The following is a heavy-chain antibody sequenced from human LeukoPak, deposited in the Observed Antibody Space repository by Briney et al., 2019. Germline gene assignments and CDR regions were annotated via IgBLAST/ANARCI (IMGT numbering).Heavy chain of an antibody. Sequence: PSETLSLTCTVSGGSISSSSFYWLWLRQPPGKGLEWLGSSYYSGSTYYNPSLKSRGTISVDASKNQFSLKVSSVTAADTAMYYWARRYGDYRLDYWGQGTLVTVSS. D-gene: IGHD4-17*01. CDR3: ARRYGDYRLDY. CDR2: SYYSGST. J-gene: IGHJ4*02. CDR1: GGSISSSSFY. V-gene: IGHV4-39*01.